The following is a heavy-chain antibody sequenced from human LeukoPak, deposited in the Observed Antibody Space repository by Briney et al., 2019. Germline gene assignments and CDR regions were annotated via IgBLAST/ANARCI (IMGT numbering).Heavy chain of an antibody. CDR2: INPNSGGT. CDR3: ARGLLWFGELSYGMDV. J-gene: IGHJ6*02. V-gene: IGHV1-2*02. Sequence: ASVKVSCKASGDTFTGYYMHWLRQAPGQGLERMGWINPNSGGTNYAQKFQGRVTMTRDTSISTAYMELSRLRSDDTAVYYCARGLLWFGELSYGMDVWGQGTTVTVSS. D-gene: IGHD3-10*01. CDR1: GDTFTGYY.